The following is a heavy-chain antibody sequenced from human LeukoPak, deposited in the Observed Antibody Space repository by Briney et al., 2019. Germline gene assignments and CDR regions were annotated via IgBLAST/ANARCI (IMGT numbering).Heavy chain of an antibody. D-gene: IGHD3-22*01. Sequence: GGSLRLSCAASGFTFSDYYMSWIRQAPGKGLEWVSYISSSGSTIYYADSVKGRFTISRDNAKNSLYLQTNSLRAEDTAVYYCARGPDRITMIVVVINPQPGFDYWGQGTLVTVSS. CDR3: ARGPDRITMIVVVINPQPGFDY. CDR1: GFTFSDYY. V-gene: IGHV3-11*01. J-gene: IGHJ4*02. CDR2: ISSSGSTI.